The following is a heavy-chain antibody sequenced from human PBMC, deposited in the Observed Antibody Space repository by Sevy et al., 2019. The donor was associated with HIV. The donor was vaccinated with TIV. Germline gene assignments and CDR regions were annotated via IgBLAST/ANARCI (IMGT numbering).Heavy chain of an antibody. V-gene: IGHV3-30-3*01. CDR1: EFMFSTYA. CDR3: ARDAGYSTDWYPSDY. CDR2: ISYDGSRH. J-gene: IGHJ4*02. D-gene: IGHD6-19*01. Sequence: GGSLRLSCAASEFMFSTYAMHWVRQAPGKGLEWVAVISYDGSRHYYGESVKGRFTISRDNSKNTLFLQTNSLRLEDTAFYYCARDAGYSTDWYPSDYWGQGTLVTVSS.